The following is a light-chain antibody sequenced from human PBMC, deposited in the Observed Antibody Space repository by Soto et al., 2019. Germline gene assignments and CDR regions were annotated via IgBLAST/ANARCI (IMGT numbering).Light chain of an antibody. CDR1: QSLLHSNGYNY. CDR3: MQALQTPRT. V-gene: IGKV2-28*01. J-gene: IGKJ2*01. CDR2: LGS. Sequence: DIVMTQSPLSLPVTPREPASISCRSSQSLLHSNGYNYLDWYLQKPGQSPQLLIYLGSNRASGVPHSFSGSGSGTDFTLKISRVEAEDVGVYYCMQALQTPRTFGQGTKLEIK.